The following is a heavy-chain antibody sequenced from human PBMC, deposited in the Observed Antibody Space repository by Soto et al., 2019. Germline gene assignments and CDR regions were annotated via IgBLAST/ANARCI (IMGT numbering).Heavy chain of an antibody. CDR3: ARARKSLEYYYDSSGYYYAFDI. J-gene: IGHJ3*02. D-gene: IGHD3-22*01. Sequence: ASVKVSCKASGYTFTGYYMHWVRQAPGQGLEWMGWINPNSGGTNYAQKFQGRVTMTRDTSISTAYMELSRLRSDDTAVYYCARARKSLEYYYDSSGYYYAFDIWGQGTMVTVSS. CDR1: GYTFTGYY. V-gene: IGHV1-2*02. CDR2: INPNSGGT.